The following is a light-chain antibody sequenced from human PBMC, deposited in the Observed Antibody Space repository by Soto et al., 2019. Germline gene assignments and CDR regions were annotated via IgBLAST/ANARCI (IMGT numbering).Light chain of an antibody. CDR2: DVS. CDR1: SSDVGGYNY. Sequence: LTQPASVSGSPGQSITISCTGTSSDVGGYNYVSWYQHHPGKVPQLMIYDVSNRPSGVSNRFSGSKSGNTASLTISGLQAEDEDDYYCYSYTSSNTYVFGTGTKVTVL. J-gene: IGLJ1*01. V-gene: IGLV2-14*03. CDR3: YSYTSSNTYV.